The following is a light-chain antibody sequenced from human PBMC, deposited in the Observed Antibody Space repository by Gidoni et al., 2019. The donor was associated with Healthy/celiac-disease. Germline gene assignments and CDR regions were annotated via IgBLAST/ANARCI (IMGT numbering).Light chain of an antibody. CDR3: QVWDSSSDHRV. CDR2: YDS. Sequence: SYVLTQPPSVSVAPGKTARITCGGNNIGIKSVHWYQQKPGQAPVLVIYYDSDRPSGIPERFSGSSSGNTATLTISRVEAGDEADYYCQVWDSSSDHRVFGGGTKLTVL. J-gene: IGLJ3*02. V-gene: IGLV3-21*04. CDR1: NIGIKS.